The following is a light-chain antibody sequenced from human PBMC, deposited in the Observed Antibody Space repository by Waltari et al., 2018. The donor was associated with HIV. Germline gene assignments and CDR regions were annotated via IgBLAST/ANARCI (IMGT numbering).Light chain of an antibody. V-gene: IGLV1-40*01. CDR2: GNT. Sequence: QSVLTQPPPVSGPPRQRPTIPCTGSSSNTGADYDVTCYPHLPGTAHKVIINGNTNRPSGVPGRLSGSTSATSACLVITSLQAEDEADDYCHAYDNSLGGTYVFGGGTKVNV. CDR3: HAYDNSLGGTYV. CDR1: SSNTGADYD. J-gene: IGLJ1*01.